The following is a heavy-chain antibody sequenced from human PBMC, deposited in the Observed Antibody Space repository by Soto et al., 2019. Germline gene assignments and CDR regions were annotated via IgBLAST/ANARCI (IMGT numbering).Heavy chain of an antibody. CDR1: GFTFSSYA. Sequence: EVQLLESGGGLVQPGGSLRLSCAASGFTFSSYAMSWVRQAPGKGLEWVSAISGSGGSTYYADSVKGRFTISRDNSKNTLHLQMNSLGAEDTAVYYCAKGGDIVVVVAATSDWFDPWGQGTLVTVSS. CDR3: AKGGDIVVVVAATSDWFDP. D-gene: IGHD2-15*01. CDR2: ISGSGGST. V-gene: IGHV3-23*01. J-gene: IGHJ5*02.